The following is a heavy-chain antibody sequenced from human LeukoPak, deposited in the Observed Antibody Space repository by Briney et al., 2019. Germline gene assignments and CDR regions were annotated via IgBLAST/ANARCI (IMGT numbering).Heavy chain of an antibody. V-gene: IGHV1-58*01. CDR2: IVVGSGNT. J-gene: IGHJ4*02. Sequence: ASVKVSCKASGFTFTSSAVQWVRQARGQRLEWIGWIVVGSGNTNYAQKFQERVTITRDMSTSTAYMELSSLRSEDTAVYYCAAFYNGSGSWDYWGQGTLVTVSS. CDR1: GFTFTSSA. CDR3: AAFYNGSGSWDY. D-gene: IGHD3-10*01.